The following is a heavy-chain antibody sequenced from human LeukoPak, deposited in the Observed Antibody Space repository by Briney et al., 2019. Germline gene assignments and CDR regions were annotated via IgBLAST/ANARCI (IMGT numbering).Heavy chain of an antibody. D-gene: IGHD3-10*01. Sequence: PGGSLRLSCAASGFTFRSNGMSWVRQAPGKGLEWVSAISGSGGSTYYADSVKGRFTISRDNSKNTLNLQMNSLRAEDTAVYYCARKAGYYYGSGDYWGQGTLVTVSS. CDR3: ARKAGYYYGSGDY. CDR2: ISGSGGST. J-gene: IGHJ4*02. CDR1: GFTFRSNG. V-gene: IGHV3-23*01.